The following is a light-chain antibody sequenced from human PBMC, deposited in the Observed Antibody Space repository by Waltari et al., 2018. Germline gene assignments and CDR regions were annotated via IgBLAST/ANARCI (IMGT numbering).Light chain of an antibody. J-gene: IGLJ1*01. Sequence: QSALTQPASVSGSRGQSITISCTGTSSDVGSYNDVSWYQQHPGKAPKLRIYDVSKRPSGVSNRFSGSKSGNTASLTISGLQAEDEADYYCTSYTSSNTYVFGTGTKVTVL. CDR1: SSDVGSYND. CDR3: TSYTSSNTYV. CDR2: DVS. V-gene: IGLV2-14*01.